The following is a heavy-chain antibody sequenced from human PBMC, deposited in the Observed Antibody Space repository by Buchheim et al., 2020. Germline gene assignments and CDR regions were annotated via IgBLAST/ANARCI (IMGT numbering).Heavy chain of an antibody. CDR2: ISYDGSNK. D-gene: IGHD3-3*01. J-gene: IGHJ4*02. V-gene: IGHV3-30*18. CDR3: AKVKIPGSFLEWLPLDY. CDR1: GFTFSSYG. Sequence: QVQLVESGGGVVQPGRSLRLSCAASGFTFSSYGMHWVRQAPGTGLEWVAVISYDGSNKYYADSVKGRFTISRDNSKNTLYLQMNSLRAEDTAVYYCAKVKIPGSFLEWLPLDYWGQGTL.